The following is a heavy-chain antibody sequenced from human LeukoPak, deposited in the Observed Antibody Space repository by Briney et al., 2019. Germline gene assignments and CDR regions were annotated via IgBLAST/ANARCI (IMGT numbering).Heavy chain of an antibody. CDR1: GGSFSGCY. J-gene: IGHJ4*02. D-gene: IGHD6-19*01. Sequence: SETLSLTCAVYGGSFSGCYWSWIRQPPGKGLEWIGEINHSGSTNYNPSLKSRVTISVDTSKNQFSLKLSSVTAADTAVYYCARIRVGLFSRWLHSFDYWGQGTLVTVSS. CDR3: ARIRVGLFSRWLHSFDY. CDR2: INHSGST. V-gene: IGHV4-34*01.